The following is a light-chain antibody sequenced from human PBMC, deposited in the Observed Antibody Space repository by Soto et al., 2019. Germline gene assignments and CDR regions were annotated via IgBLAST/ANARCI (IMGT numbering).Light chain of an antibody. CDR1: QSISSS. J-gene: IGKJ1*01. V-gene: IGKV3-15*01. Sequence: EIVMTQSPATLSVSPWEIATLSCRASQSISSSLAWYQQKPGQAPRLLIYGASTRATGISARFSASGSGTEFTLTISSLQSEDFAVYYCQQYYDTPWTFGQGTKVDIK. CDR2: GAS. CDR3: QQYYDTPWT.